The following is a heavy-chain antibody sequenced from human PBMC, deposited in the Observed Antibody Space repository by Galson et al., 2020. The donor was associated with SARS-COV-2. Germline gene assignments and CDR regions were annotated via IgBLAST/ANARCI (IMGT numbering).Heavy chain of an antibody. J-gene: IGHJ6*02. D-gene: IGHD6-19*01. CDR1: GGSISSGGYY. V-gene: IGHV4-31*03. Sequence: SETLSLTCTVSGGSISSGGYYWSWIRQHPGKGLEWIGYIYYSGSTYYNPSLKSRVTISVDTSKNQFSLKLSSVTAADTAVYYCARTPRIAVAGYYYYGMDVWGQGTTVTVSS. CDR3: ARTPRIAVAGYYYYGMDV. CDR2: IYYSGST.